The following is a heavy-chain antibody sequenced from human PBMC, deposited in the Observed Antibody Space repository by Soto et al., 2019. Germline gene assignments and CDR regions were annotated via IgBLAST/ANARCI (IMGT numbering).Heavy chain of an antibody. Sequence: QVQLVQSGAEVKKPGSSVKVSCKASGGSFSRYAFSWVRQAPGQGLEWMGGIIPMFGTANYAQKFQGRVTITEDESTTTAYMELSSLRSEDTAVYYCARGLYGDGDYFDYWGQGSLVTVSS. CDR3: ARGLYGDGDYFDY. CDR2: IIPMFGTA. V-gene: IGHV1-69*01. D-gene: IGHD4-17*01. CDR1: GGSFSRYA. J-gene: IGHJ4*02.